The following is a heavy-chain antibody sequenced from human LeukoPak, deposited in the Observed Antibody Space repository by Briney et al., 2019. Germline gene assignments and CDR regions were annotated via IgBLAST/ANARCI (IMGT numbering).Heavy chain of an antibody. CDR1: GFNFIQAW. V-gene: IGHV3-15*01. D-gene: IGHD2-8*01. CDR2: IKENAVGGAI. CDR3: TAGLGLTNDDS. J-gene: IGHJ4*02. Sequence: GGSLRLSCGASGFNFIQAWMSWVHQTPGKGLEWIGRIKENAVGGAIDYAAPVQGRFTISRDDSRNTVYLDMNSLKTEDTAVYYCTAGLGLTNDDSWGQGTLVTVSS.